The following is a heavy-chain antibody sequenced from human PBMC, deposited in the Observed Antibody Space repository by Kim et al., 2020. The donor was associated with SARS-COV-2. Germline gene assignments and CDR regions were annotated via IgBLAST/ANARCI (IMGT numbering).Heavy chain of an antibody. Sequence: GGSLRLSCSASGFTFSDYAIHWVRRTPGKGLQYVSATTRDGDGSFYADSVKDRFTIFRDNSKNTLFLQMSGLRIEDTAIYYCVRYGRSYGAVHWGQGTLVSVS. CDR3: VRYGRSYGAVH. V-gene: IGHV3-64D*06. D-gene: IGHD3-16*01. J-gene: IGHJ4*02. CDR2: TTRDGDGS. CDR1: GFTFSDYA.